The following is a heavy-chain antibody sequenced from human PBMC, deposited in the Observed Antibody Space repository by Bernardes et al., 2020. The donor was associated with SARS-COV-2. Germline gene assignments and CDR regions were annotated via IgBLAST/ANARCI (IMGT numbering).Heavy chain of an antibody. CDR1: GGSISSSSYY. Sequence: ETLSLTCTVSGGSISSSSYYWGWIRQPPGKGLEWIGSIYYSGSTYYNPSLKSRVTISVDTSKNQFSLKLSSVTAADTAVYYCARDMGDFWNLAWFDPWGQGTLVTVSS. CDR2: IYYSGST. D-gene: IGHD3-3*01. J-gene: IGHJ5*02. V-gene: IGHV4-39*02. CDR3: ARDMGDFWNLAWFDP.